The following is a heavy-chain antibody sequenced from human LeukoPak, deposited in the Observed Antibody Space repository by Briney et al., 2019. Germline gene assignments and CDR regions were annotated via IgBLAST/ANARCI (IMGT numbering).Heavy chain of an antibody. D-gene: IGHD4-23*01. V-gene: IGHV1-69*13. Sequence: ASVKVSCKASGGTLSSYAISWVRQAPGQGLEWMGGIIPIFGTANYAQKFQGRVTITADESTSTAYMELSSLRSEDTAVYYCARDFGGNSGWFDPWGQGTLVTVSS. CDR1: GGTLSSYA. J-gene: IGHJ5*02. CDR3: ARDFGGNSGWFDP. CDR2: IIPIFGTA.